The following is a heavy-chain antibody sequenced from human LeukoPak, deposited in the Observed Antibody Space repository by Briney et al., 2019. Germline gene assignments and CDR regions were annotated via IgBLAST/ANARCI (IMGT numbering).Heavy chain of an antibody. V-gene: IGHV1-2*02. D-gene: IGHD3-10*01. Sequence: ASVKVSCKASGYTFTGYYMHWVRQAPGQGLEWMGWINPNSGGTNYAQKFQGRVTMTTDTSTSTAYMELSSLRSEDTAVYYCARGFITRVRGVIIASSAGGGGIDYWGQGTLVTVSS. CDR2: INPNSGGT. CDR3: ARGFITRVRGVIIASSAGGGGIDY. CDR1: GYTFTGYY. J-gene: IGHJ4*02.